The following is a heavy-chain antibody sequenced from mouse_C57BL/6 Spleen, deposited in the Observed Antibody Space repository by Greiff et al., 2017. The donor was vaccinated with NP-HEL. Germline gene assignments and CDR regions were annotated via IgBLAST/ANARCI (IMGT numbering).Heavy chain of an antibody. D-gene: IGHD1-1*01. Sequence: QVQLHHSFAERVKPGASVKISCKASGYAFSSYWMNWVKQRPGKGLEWIGQMECGDGDTHYNGKFKGKATLTADKSSSTAYMQLSSLTSEDSAVYVCAKSGSGYYFDDWGQGTTLTVSS. CDR1: GYAFSSYW. CDR2: MECGDGDT. J-gene: IGHJ2*01. CDR3: AKSGSGYYFDD. V-gene: IGHV1-80*01.